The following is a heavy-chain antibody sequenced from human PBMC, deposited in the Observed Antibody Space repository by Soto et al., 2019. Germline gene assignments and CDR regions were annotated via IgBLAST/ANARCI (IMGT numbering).Heavy chain of an antibody. CDR2: IYYSGST. V-gene: IGHV4-31*03. D-gene: IGHD3-22*01. CDR1: GGSISSGGYY. J-gene: IGHJ4*02. CDR3: ARQLSYYDSSGYYPSFDY. Sequence: ASETLSLTCTVSGGSISSGGYYWSWIRQHPGKGLEWIGYIYYSGSTYYNPSLKSRVTISVDTSKNQFSLKLSSVTAADTAVYYCARQLSYYDSSGYYPSFDYWGQGTLVTVSS.